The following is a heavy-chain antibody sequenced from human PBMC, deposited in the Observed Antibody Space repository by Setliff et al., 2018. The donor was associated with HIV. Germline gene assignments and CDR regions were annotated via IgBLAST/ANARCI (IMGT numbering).Heavy chain of an antibody. CDR2: ISSSSTHI. CDR1: GFTFSSHS. D-gene: IGHD2-2*03. J-gene: IGHJ4*02. CDR3: SRHLGYCSTTNSC. Sequence: GGSLRLSCAASGFTFSSHSMNWVRQAPGKGLEWVSSISSSSTHIYYADSVKGRFTISRDNAKNSLYLQMNSLRAEDAAVYYCSRHLGYCSTTNSCWGQGTPVTVSS. V-gene: IGHV3-21*01.